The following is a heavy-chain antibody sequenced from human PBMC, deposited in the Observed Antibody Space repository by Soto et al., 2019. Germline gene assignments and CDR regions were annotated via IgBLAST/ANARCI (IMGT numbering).Heavy chain of an antibody. CDR3: AREASGSGSSLPFDY. D-gene: IGHD3-10*01. CDR2: IYYSGST. J-gene: IGHJ4*02. Sequence: QVQLQESGPGLVKPSQTLSLTCTVSGGSISSGGYYWSWIRQHPGKGLEWIGYIYYSGSTYYNPSLKGRVTISVDTSKNQFSLKLSSVTAADTAVYYCAREASGSGSSLPFDYWGQGTLVTVSS. V-gene: IGHV4-31*03. CDR1: GGSISSGGYY.